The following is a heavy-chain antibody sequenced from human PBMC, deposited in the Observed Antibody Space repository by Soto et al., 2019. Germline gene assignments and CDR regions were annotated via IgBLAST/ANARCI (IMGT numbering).Heavy chain of an antibody. CDR3: TRFGTGYYYGMDV. J-gene: IGHJ6*02. Sequence: VQLVESGGGLVQPGGSLKLSCAASGFTFSGSAMHWVRQASGKGLEWVGRIRSKANSYATAYAASVKGRFTISRDDSKNTAYLQMNSLKTEDTAVYYCTRFGTGYYYGMDVWGQGTTVTVSS. CDR1: GFTFSGSA. V-gene: IGHV3-73*02. D-gene: IGHD3-16*01. CDR2: IRSKANSYAT.